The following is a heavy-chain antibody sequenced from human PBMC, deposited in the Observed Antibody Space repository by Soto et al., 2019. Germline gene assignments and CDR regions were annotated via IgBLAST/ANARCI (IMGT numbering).Heavy chain of an antibody. D-gene: IGHD6-13*01. CDR1: GYNFAIYW. Sequence: EVQLVQSGAEVKKPGDSLKISCQGSGYNFAIYWIVWVRQMPGKGLEWMGVIYPGDSDTRYSPSFQGQVTISADKSINTAYLQWSSLKASDTAMYYCARHYSTRGPFDPWGQGTLVTVSS. J-gene: IGHJ5*02. V-gene: IGHV5-51*01. CDR2: IYPGDSDT. CDR3: ARHYSTRGPFDP.